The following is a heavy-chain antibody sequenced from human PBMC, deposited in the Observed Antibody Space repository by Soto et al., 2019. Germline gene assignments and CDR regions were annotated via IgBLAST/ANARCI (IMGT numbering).Heavy chain of an antibody. CDR2: IKQDGSEK. CDR3: ARTGKLEWLLYLSPFDY. J-gene: IGHJ4*02. Sequence: EVQLVESGGGLVQPGGSLRLSCAASGFTFSSYWMSWVRQAPGKGLEWVANIKQDGSEKYYVDSVKGRFTISRDNAKNSLYLQMNSLRAEDTAVYYCARTGKLEWLLYLSPFDYWGQGTLSPSPQ. D-gene: IGHD3-3*01. CDR1: GFTFSSYW. V-gene: IGHV3-7*01.